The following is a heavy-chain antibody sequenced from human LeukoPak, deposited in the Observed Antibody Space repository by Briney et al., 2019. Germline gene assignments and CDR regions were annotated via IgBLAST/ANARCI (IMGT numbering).Heavy chain of an antibody. CDR1: GYTFTSYS. CDR2: ISPYNGNT. D-gene: IGHD2-21*01. CDR3: ARDRQCGY. J-gene: IGHJ4*02. Sequence: VASVKVSCKASGYTFTSYSISWVRQAPGQGLEWMGWISPYNGNTNYAPKLQGRATMTTDTATSTAYMELTSLTSDDTAVYYCARDRQCGYWGQGTLVTVSS. V-gene: IGHV1-18*01.